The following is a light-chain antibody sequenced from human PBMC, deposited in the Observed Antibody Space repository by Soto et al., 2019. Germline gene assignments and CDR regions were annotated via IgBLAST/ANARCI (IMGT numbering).Light chain of an antibody. CDR1: LSLVNSDGNSY. V-gene: IGKV2-30*01. CDR3: MHGRYWPS. Sequence: DVAMTQSPLSLSVTLGQPASISCTSSLSLVNSDGNSYWNWFHQPPGQSPRRLLYKASNRDCVVPDGFSGRGAGTDIALKISMVEDEDVGFYYDMHGRYWPSFGQGNRLEI. J-gene: IGKJ2*03. CDR2: KAS.